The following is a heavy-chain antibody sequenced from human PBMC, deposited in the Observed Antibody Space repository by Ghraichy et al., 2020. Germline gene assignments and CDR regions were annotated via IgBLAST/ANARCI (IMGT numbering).Heavy chain of an antibody. D-gene: IGHD3-16*02. CDR1: GYTFTSYG. CDR3: ARDQGGITFGGVIVPTEDFDH. Sequence: ASVKVSCKASGYTFTSYGISWLRQAPGHGLEWMGWISAYNGDTNYAQKLQPRVTMTTDTSTSTAYMELRSLRSDDTAVYYCARDQGGITFGGVIVPTEDFDHWGQGTLVTVSS. J-gene: IGHJ4*02. CDR2: ISAYNGDT. V-gene: IGHV1-18*01.